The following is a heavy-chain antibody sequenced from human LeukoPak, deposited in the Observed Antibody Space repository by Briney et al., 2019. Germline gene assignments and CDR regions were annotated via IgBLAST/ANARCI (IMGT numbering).Heavy chain of an antibody. V-gene: IGHV3-23*01. CDR2: ISGNGRGT. J-gene: IGHJ4*02. CDR1: GFTFKSYA. D-gene: IGHD1-26*01. Sequence: GGSLRLSCVSSGFTFKSYAMNWVRQAPGKGLDWVSTISGNGRGTYYGDSVTGRFSISRDNSKNTLYLQMSSLRAEDTARYYCAKDGVGGFFDYWGQGILVVVSS. CDR3: AKDGVGGFFDY.